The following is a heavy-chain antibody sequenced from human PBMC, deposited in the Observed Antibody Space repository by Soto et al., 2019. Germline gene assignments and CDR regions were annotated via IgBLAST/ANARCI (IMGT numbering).Heavy chain of an antibody. V-gene: IGHV1-69*06. CDR3: VRSHCSSTSCYSYYDILTGYYIDYYYYYGMDV. J-gene: IGHJ6*02. D-gene: IGHD3-9*01. Sequence: ASVKVSCKASGGTFSSYAISWVRQAPGQGLEWMGGIIPIFGTANYAQKFQGRVTITADKSTSTAYMELSSLRSEDTAVYYCVRSHCSSTSCYSYYDILTGYYIDYYYYYGMDVWGQGTTVTVSS. CDR2: IIPIFGTA. CDR1: GGTFSSYA.